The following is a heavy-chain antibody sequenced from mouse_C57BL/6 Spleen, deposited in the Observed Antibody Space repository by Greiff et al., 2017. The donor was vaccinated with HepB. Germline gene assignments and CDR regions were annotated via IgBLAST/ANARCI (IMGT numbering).Heavy chain of an antibody. Sequence: VQLQQSGAELVRPGASVTLSCKASGYTFTDYEMHWVKQTPVHGLEWIGAIDPETGGTAYNQKFKGKAILTADKSSSTAYMELRSLTSEDSAVYYCTRSGGGYWYFDVWGTGTTVTVSS. J-gene: IGHJ1*03. CDR1: GYTFTDYE. CDR3: TRSGGGYWYFDV. V-gene: IGHV1-15*01. D-gene: IGHD1-1*02. CDR2: IDPETGGT.